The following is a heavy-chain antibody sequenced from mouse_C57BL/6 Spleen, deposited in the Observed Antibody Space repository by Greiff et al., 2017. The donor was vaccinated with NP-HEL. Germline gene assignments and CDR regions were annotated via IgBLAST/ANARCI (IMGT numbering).Heavy chain of an antibody. V-gene: IGHV1-66*01. D-gene: IGHD1-1*01. CDR2: IYPGSGNT. J-gene: IGHJ4*01. Sequence: VQLQQSGPELVKPGASVKISCKASGYSFTSYYIHWVKQRPGQGLEWIGWIYPGSGNTKYNEKFKGKATLTADTSSSTAYMQRSSLTSEDSAVYYWARYYGSTGDYAMDYWGQGTSVTVSS. CDR3: ARYYGSTGDYAMDY. CDR1: GYSFTSYY.